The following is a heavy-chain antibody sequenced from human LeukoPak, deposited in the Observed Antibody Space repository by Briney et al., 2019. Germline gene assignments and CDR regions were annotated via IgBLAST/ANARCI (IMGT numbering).Heavy chain of an antibody. CDR3: ASGGGSVAAWR. V-gene: IGHV3-74*01. CDR1: GFNFMQYG. CDR2: INSDGSST. J-gene: IGHJ4*02. Sequence: PGGSLRLSCVGSGFNFMQYGMMWVRQAPGKGLVWVSRINSDGSSTSYADSVKGRFTISRDNAKNSLYLQMNSLRAEDTAVYYCASGGGSVAAWRWGQGTLVTVSS. D-gene: IGHD2-15*01.